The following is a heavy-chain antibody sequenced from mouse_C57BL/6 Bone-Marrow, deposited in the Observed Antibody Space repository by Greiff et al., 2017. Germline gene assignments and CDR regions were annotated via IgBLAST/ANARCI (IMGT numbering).Heavy chain of an antibody. V-gene: IGHV5-6*01. J-gene: IGHJ3*01. D-gene: IGHD4-1*01. Sequence: EVQRVESGGDLVKPGGSLKLSCAASGFTFSSYGMSWVRQTPDKRLEWVATISSGGSYTYYPDRVKGRFTISRDNAKNTLYLQMSSLKSEDTAMYYCARQVWAWFAYWGQGTLVTVSA. CDR2: ISSGGSYT. CDR1: GFTFSSYG. CDR3: ARQVWAWFAY.